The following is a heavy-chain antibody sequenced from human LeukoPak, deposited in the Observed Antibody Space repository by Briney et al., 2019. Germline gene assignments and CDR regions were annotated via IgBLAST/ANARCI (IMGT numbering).Heavy chain of an antibody. CDR2: IIPIFGTA. V-gene: IGHV1-69*13. D-gene: IGHD6-13*01. CDR3: AREGAAGSYYFDY. Sequence: GASVKVSCKASGGTFSSYAISWVRQAPGQGLEWMGGIIPIFGTANYAQKFQGRVTITADESTSTAYMELSSLRSEDTAVYYCAREGAAGSYYFDYWGQGTLVTFSS. CDR1: GGTFSSYA. J-gene: IGHJ4*02.